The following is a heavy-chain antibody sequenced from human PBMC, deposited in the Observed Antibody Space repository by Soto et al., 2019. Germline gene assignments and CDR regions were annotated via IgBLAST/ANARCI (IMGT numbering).Heavy chain of an antibody. J-gene: IGHJ4*02. CDR3: ARGVSGYDFDY. CDR1: GFTVSSNY. Sequence: VQLVESGGGLIQPGGSLRLSCAASGFTVSSNYMSWVRQAPGKGLEWVAVISYDGSNKYYADSVKGRFTISRDNSKNTLYLQMNSLRAEDTAVYYCARGVSGYDFDYWGQGTLVTVSS. CDR2: ISYDGSNK. D-gene: IGHD5-12*01. V-gene: IGHV3-30-3*01.